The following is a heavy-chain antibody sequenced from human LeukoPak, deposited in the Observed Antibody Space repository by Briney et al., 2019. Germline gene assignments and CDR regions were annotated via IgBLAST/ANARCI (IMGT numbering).Heavy chain of an antibody. Sequence: GGSLRLSCAASGFTFSSYAMHWVRQAPGKGLEWVAVISYDGSNKYYADSVKGRFTISRDNSKNTLYLQMNSLRAEDTAVYYCARGILRATVDYWGQGTLVTVS. V-gene: IGHV3-30*04. CDR3: ARGILRATVDY. D-gene: IGHD1-26*01. CDR2: ISYDGSNK. J-gene: IGHJ4*02. CDR1: GFTFSSYA.